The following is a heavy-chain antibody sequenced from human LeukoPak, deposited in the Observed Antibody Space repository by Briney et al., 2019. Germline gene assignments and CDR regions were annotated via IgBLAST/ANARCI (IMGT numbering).Heavy chain of an antibody. Sequence: SETLSLTCTVSGASINSNFWSWVRQSPGKGLEWIAYIYYSGEINYNPSLKSRVTISVDTSKNQFSLKLSSVTAADTAVYYCARGRWELRDWGQGTLVTVSS. CDR1: GASINSNF. V-gene: IGHV4-59*01. CDR3: ARGRWELRD. D-gene: IGHD1-26*01. CDR2: IYYSGEI. J-gene: IGHJ4*02.